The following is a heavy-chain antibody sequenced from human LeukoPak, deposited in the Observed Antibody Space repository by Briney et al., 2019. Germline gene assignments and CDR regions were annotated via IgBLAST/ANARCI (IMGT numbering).Heavy chain of an antibody. CDR2: ISGSGGST. J-gene: IGHJ4*02. Sequence: PGGSLRLSCAASGFTFSSYAMSWVRQAPGKGLEWVSAISGSGGSTYYADSVKGRFTISRDNAKNSLYLQMNSLRAEDTAVYYCARDSEGDFWSGYPAFDYWGQGTLVTVSS. V-gene: IGHV3-23*01. D-gene: IGHD3-3*01. CDR3: ARDSEGDFWSGYPAFDY. CDR1: GFTFSSYA.